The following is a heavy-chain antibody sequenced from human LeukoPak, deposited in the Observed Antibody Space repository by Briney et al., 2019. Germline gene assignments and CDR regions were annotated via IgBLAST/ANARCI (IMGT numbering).Heavy chain of an antibody. CDR1: GFTFSSYT. V-gene: IGHV3-21*01. CDR2: ISSSSSYI. Sequence: GGSLRLSCAASGFTFSSYTMNWVRQAPGKGLEWVSSISSSSSYIYYADSVKGRSTLSRDNAKNSLYLPMSSLRAADTAVYYCARGYGDYAYWGQGTLVTVSS. D-gene: IGHD4-17*01. CDR3: ARGYGDYAY. J-gene: IGHJ4*02.